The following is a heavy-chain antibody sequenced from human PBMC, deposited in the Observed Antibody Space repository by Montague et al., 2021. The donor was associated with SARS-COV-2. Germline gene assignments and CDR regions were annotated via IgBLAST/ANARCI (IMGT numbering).Heavy chain of an antibody. Sequence: SETLSLTCTVSGGSISSSSYFWGWIRQPPGKGLEWIGSIYYSGNTYCNPSLKSRVTISVDTSKNQFSLKLSSVTAADTAVFYCARAFIAAAGTTSFDYWGQGTLVTVSS. V-gene: IGHV4-39*01. CDR2: IYYSGNT. CDR3: ARAFIAAAGTTSFDY. J-gene: IGHJ4*02. D-gene: IGHD6-13*01. CDR1: GGSISSSSYF.